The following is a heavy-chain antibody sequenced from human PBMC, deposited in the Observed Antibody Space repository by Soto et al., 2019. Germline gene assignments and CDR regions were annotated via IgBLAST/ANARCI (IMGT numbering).Heavy chain of an antibody. CDR2: IYNSGDT. J-gene: IGHJ4*02. Sequence: ETLSLTCTVSGGSVSSDSYYWTWIRQPPGKGLEWIGLIYNSGDTNYNPSLKSRVTMSLDTSKNQFSLKLNSVTAADTAVYYCARDPGTAPGRGSPVHWGQGTLVTVSS. CDR1: GGSVSSDSYY. V-gene: IGHV4-61*01. D-gene: IGHD6-25*01. CDR3: ARDPGTAPGRGSPVH.